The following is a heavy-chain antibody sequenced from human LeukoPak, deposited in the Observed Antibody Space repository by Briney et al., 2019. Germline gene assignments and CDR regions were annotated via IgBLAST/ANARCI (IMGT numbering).Heavy chain of an antibody. CDR3: AKDGRDGYNYN. D-gene: IGHD5-24*01. J-gene: IGHJ4*02. Sequence: GGSLRLSSAASGFTFSSYAMSWVRQAPGKGLEWVSAISGSGGSTYYADSVKGRFTISRDNSKNTLYLQMNSLRAEDTAVYYCAKDGRDGYNYNWGQGTLVTVSS. V-gene: IGHV3-23*01. CDR1: GFTFSSYA. CDR2: ISGSGGST.